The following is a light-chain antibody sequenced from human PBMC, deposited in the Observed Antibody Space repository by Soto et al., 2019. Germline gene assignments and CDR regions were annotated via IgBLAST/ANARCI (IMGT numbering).Light chain of an antibody. CDR2: GAS. CDR3: LQRSSWPWT. Sequence: EIVLTQSPATLSLSPGERATLSCRASQSVSNYLAWYQQKPGRAPRLLISGASNRATGIPARFSGSGSGRDFTLTISSLEPEDFAVYYCLQRSSWPWTFGQGTKVDIK. CDR1: QSVSNY. V-gene: IGKV3-11*02. J-gene: IGKJ1*01.